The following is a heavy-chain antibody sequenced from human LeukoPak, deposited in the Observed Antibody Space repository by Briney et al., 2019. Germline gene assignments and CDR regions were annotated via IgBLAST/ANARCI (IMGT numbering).Heavy chain of an antibody. CDR3: ARDSAPYYDILTGYYLPIDY. Sequence: GGSLRLSCAASGFTFSSYSMNWVRQAPGKGLEWVSSISSSSSYIYYADSVKGRFTISRDNAKNSLYLQMNSLRAEDTAVYYCARDSAPYYDILTGYYLPIDYWGQGTLVTVSS. CDR1: GFTFSSYS. V-gene: IGHV3-21*01. J-gene: IGHJ4*02. D-gene: IGHD3-9*01. CDR2: ISSSSSYI.